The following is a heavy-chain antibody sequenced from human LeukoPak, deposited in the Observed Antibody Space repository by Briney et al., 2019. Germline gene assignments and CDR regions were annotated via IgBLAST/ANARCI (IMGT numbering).Heavy chain of an antibody. D-gene: IGHD3-22*01. Sequence: GGSLRLSCEASGFTFSTYGMHWVRQAPGKGLEWVAFIWYDGSNKDYADSVKGRFTISRDNPKNTLYLQMNSLRAEDTAVYYCARHYKYDSSGLGGFDYWGQGTLVTVSS. CDR2: IWYDGSNK. J-gene: IGHJ4*02. CDR3: ARHYKYDSSGLGGFDY. CDR1: GFTFSTYG. V-gene: IGHV3-33*01.